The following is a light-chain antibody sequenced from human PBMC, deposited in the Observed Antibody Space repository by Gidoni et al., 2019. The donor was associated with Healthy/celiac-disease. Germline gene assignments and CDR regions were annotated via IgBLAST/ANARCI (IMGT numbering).Light chain of an antibody. V-gene: IGKV1-39*01. Sequence: DIQMTQSPSSLSASVGDRVTITCRASQSISSYLNWYHQKPGKAPKLLIYAASSLHSGVPSKFSGSGSGTDFTLTISSLQPEDFATYYCQQSYSAPRTFGQGTKLEIK. CDR2: AAS. CDR1: QSISSY. J-gene: IGKJ2*01. CDR3: QQSYSAPRT.